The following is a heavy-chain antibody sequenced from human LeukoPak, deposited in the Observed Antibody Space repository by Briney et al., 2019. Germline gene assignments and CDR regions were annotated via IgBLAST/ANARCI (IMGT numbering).Heavy chain of an antibody. J-gene: IGHJ4*02. V-gene: IGHV3-48*01. D-gene: IGHD3-10*01. CDR2: ISSSSNII. CDR1: GFTFSNYN. Sequence: GGSLRLSCAASGFTFSNYNMNWLRQPPGQGLQWVSYISSSSNIIYYADSVKGRFTISRDNAKNSLFLQMNSLRAEDMAVYYCARDFAREFTIDYWGQGTLVTVSS. CDR3: ARDFAREFTIDY.